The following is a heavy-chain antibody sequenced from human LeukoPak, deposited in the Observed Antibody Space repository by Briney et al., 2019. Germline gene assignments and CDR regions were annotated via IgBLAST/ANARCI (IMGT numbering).Heavy chain of an antibody. CDR2: IKQDGSEK. V-gene: IGHV3-7*01. CDR1: GFTFSSYR. Sequence: GGSLRLSCAASGFTFSSYRMSWVRQAPGKGLEWVANIKQDGSEKYYVDSVKGRFTISRDNAKNSLYLQMNSLRAEDTAVYYCARVARDYAALDYWGQGTLVTVSS. J-gene: IGHJ4*02. CDR3: ARVARDYAALDY. D-gene: IGHD4-17*01.